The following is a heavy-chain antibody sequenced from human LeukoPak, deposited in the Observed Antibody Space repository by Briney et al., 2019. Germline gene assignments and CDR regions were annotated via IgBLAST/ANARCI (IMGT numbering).Heavy chain of an antibody. J-gene: IGHJ4*02. CDR1: GFTFSNYA. CDR3: KEVDY. Sequence: GGSLRLSCAASGFTFSNYAMHWVRQAPGKGLEWVALISNDGSDKYYAASVKGRFTISRDNSKNTLYLQMNSLRPDDTAVYYCKEVDYWGQGTLVTVSS. CDR2: ISNDGSDK. V-gene: IGHV3-30*04.